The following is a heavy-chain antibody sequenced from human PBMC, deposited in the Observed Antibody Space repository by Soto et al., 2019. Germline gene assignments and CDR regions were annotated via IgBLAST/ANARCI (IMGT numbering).Heavy chain of an antibody. V-gene: IGHV1-58*01. CDR3: AAVQATVVTPGDY. CDR1: GFTFTSSA. CDR2: IVVGSGNT. Sequence: QMQLVQSGPEVKKPGTSVKVSCKASGFTFTSSAVQWVRQARGQRLEWIGWIVVGSGNTNYAQKFQERVTITRDMSTSTAYMELSSLRSEDTAVYYCAAVQATVVTPGDYWGQGTLVTVSS. J-gene: IGHJ4*02. D-gene: IGHD4-17*01.